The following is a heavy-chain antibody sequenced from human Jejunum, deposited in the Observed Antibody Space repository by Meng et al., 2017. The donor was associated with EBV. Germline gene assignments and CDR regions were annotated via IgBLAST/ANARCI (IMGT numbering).Heavy chain of an antibody. Sequence: QVQLGQSGAEVKKPGALVKVSCKASAYTFAGYYMHWVRQAPGQGLEWMGRINPNSGGANYAQKFQGRVTMTRDTSISTAYMELSRLRSDDTAVYYCAREGLVGDLRYFDLWGRGTLVTVSS. D-gene: IGHD3-16*01. V-gene: IGHV1-2*06. J-gene: IGHJ2*01. CDR1: AYTFAGYY. CDR3: AREGLVGDLRYFDL. CDR2: INPNSGGA.